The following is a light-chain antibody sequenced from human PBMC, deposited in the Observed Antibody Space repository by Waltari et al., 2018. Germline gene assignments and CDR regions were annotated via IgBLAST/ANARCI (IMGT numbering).Light chain of an antibody. CDR2: KDT. J-gene: IGLJ2*01. Sequence: SYRLTQPPSVSVPPGQTARITCSGDALPKHYSYWYQQKAGQAPVLVIYKDTERASGIPARFSGSSSGTTVTLTIRGAQAEDEADYYCQSADGSGAYRAFGGGTKLTVL. V-gene: IGLV3-25*03. CDR1: ALPKHY. CDR3: QSADGSGAYRA.